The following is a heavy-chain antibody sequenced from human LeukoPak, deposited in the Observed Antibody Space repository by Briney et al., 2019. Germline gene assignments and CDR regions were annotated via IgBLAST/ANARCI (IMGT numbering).Heavy chain of an antibody. Sequence: KSSETLSLTCTVSGDSISNFYWNWIRQSPGKGLGWIGNIHYSGSSVYNPSLKSRGTISIDTSRKQFFLKLNSVTAADTAVYFCALAPNSNWFDFWGPGTLVTVSS. CDR1: GDSISNFY. D-gene: IGHD5-24*01. CDR2: IHYSGSS. J-gene: IGHJ5*01. CDR3: ALAPNSNWFDF. V-gene: IGHV4-59*03.